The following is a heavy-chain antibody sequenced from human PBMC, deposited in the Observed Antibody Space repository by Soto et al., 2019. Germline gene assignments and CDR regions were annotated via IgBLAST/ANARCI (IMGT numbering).Heavy chain of an antibody. D-gene: IGHD6-6*01. CDR3: ARQSKAARHLDY. CDR1: DGSISPYY. Sequence: SETLSLTCTVSDGSISPYYWSWIRQPPGKGLEWIGYIYYAGTTTYNPSLKSRVSISVDTSKNEVSLKLTSVTAADTAVYYCARQSKAARHLDYWGQGTLVTVSS. J-gene: IGHJ4*02. V-gene: IGHV4-59*08. CDR2: IYYAGTT.